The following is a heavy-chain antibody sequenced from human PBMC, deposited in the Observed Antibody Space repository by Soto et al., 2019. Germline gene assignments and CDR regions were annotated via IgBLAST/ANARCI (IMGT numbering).Heavy chain of an antibody. V-gene: IGHV2-5*04. CDR3: VYNDDTVAGSGVF. D-gene: IGHD6-19*01. Sequence: QITLKESGPTLVKPTQTLTLTCTFSGFSLSTSGVSVTWIRQPPGKALEWLALIYWDDDQRISPSLHSRLSVSRVPSKNHVLLEMTNPVPVDTGTYYCVYNDDTVAGSGVFWGRGTLVTVSS. CDR2: IYWDDDQ. J-gene: IGHJ2*01. CDR1: GFSLSTSGVS.